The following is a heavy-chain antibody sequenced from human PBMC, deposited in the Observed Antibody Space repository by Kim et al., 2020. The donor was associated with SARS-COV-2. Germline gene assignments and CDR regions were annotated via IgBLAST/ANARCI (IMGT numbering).Heavy chain of an antibody. J-gene: IGHJ4*02. CDR3: VREQVDYGLDSPFDF. CDR2: TYYRSTWYS. Sequence: SQTLSLTCAISGDSVSIDSAAWNWVRQSPSRGLEWLGRTYYRSTWYSEYAVSVKSRITINPDTSKNQFSLQLNSVTPEDTAVYYCVREQVDYGLDSPFDFWGQGTLVTVSS. D-gene: IGHD3-16*01. V-gene: IGHV6-1*01. CDR1: GDSVSIDSAA.